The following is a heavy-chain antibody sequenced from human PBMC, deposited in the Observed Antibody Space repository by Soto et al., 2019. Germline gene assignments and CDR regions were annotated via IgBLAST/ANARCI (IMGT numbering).Heavy chain of an antibody. Sequence: GGSLRLSCAASGFTFSSYAMSWVRQAPGKGLEWVSAISGSGGSTYYADSVKGRFTISRDNSKNTLYLQMNSLRAEDTAVYYCAKGVSCYDYYYYYMDVWGKGTTVTVSS. CDR1: GFTFSSYA. V-gene: IGHV3-23*01. D-gene: IGHD5-12*01. J-gene: IGHJ6*03. CDR3: AKGVSCYDYYYYYMDV. CDR2: ISGSGGST.